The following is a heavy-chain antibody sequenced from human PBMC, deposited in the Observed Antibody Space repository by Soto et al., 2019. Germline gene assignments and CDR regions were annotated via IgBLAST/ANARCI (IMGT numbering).Heavy chain of an antibody. V-gene: IGHV4-59*01. Sequence: SETLSLTCTVSGGSISSYYWTWIRQPPGKGLEWIGYSYNGGSTDYNPSLESRVTISVDTSKNQFSLKLRSVSAADTAVYYCVREAGAGYYGMDVWGQGTTVTVSS. J-gene: IGHJ6*02. CDR3: VREAGAGYYGMDV. CDR1: GGSISSYY. CDR2: SYNGGST.